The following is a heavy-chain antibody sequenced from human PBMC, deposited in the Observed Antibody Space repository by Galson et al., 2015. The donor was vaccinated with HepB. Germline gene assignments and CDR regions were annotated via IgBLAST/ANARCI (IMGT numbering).Heavy chain of an antibody. V-gene: IGHV4-4*07. J-gene: IGHJ2*01. CDR2: IYTSGST. Sequence: TLSLTCTVSGGSISSYYWSWIRQPARKGLEWIGRIYTSGSTNYNPSLKSRVTMSVDTSKNQFSLKLSSVTAADTAVYYCARDLPAYYDSSGYYIFWYFDLWGRGTLVTVSS. D-gene: IGHD3-22*01. CDR3: ARDLPAYYDSSGYYIFWYFDL. CDR1: GGSISSYY.